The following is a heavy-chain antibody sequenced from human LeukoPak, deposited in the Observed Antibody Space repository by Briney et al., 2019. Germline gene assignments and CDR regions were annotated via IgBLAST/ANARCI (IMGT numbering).Heavy chain of an antibody. CDR3: ARDIFKVVPAAIRGYYYYYYGMDV. D-gene: IGHD2-2*02. V-gene: IGHV3-33*08. J-gene: IGHJ6*02. CDR2: IWYDGSNK. Sequence: GGSLRLSCAASGFTFSSYWMSWVRQAPGKGLEWVAVIWYDGSNKYYADSVKGRFTISRDNSKNTLYLQMNSLRAEDTAVYYCARDIFKVVPAAIRGYYYYYYGMDVWGQGTTVTVSS. CDR1: GFTFSSYW.